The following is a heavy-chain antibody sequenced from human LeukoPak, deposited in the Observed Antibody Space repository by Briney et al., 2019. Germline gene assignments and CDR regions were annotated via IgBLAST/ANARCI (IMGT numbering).Heavy chain of an antibody. CDR2: IYYSGST. CDR3: AKGMAVAGQSFDP. D-gene: IGHD6-19*01. Sequence: SQTLSLTCTVFGGSLRSGGFYWNWIRQLPGKGLEWMGYIYYSGSTNYNPSLKSRVTISVDTSKNQFSLKLSSVTAADPAVYYCAKGMAVAGQSFDPWGQGTLVTVSS. J-gene: IGHJ5*02. CDR1: GGSLRSGGFY. V-gene: IGHV4-31*03.